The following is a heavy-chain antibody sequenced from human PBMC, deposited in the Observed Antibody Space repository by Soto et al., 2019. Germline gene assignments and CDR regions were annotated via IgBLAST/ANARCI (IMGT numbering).Heavy chain of an antibody. V-gene: IGHV4-59*01. J-gene: IGHJ4*02. D-gene: IGHD3-10*01. CDR1: GGSISNYY. CDR2: IYYSGST. Sequence: QVQLQESGPGLVKPSETLSLTCTVSGGSISNYYWGWIRQPPGKGLEWIGYIYYSGSTNYNPSLTRRLXXSXDXXKKQFSLKLSSVTAADTAVYYCARGYGSGSNVLDYWGQGTLVTVPS. CDR3: ARGYGSGSNVLDY.